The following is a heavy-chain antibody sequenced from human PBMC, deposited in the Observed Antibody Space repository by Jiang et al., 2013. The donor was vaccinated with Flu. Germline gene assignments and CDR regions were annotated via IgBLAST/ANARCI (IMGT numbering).Heavy chain of an antibody. CDR3: ARPRGYNYAYFDY. D-gene: IGHD5-18*01. CDR2: IDPSDSNT. CDR1: GYSFTSYW. J-gene: IGHJ4*02. Sequence: GAEVKKPGESLRISCKGSGYSFTSYWISWVRQMPGKGLEWMGRIDPSDSNTNYSPSFQGHVTISADKSISTAYLQWSSLKASDTAMYYCARPRGYNYAYFDYWGQGTLVTVSS. V-gene: IGHV5-10-1*01.